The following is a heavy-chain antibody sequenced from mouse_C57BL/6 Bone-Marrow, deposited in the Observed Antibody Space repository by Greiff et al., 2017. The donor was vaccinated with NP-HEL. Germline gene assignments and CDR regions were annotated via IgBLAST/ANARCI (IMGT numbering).Heavy chain of an antibody. CDR2: IHPNSGST. CDR1: GYTFTSYW. Sequence: QVQLQQSGAELVKPGASVKLSCKASGYTFTSYWMHWVKQRPGQGLEWIGMIHPNSGSTNYNEKFKSKATLTVDKSSSTAYMQLSSLTSEDSAVYYCARPYYGTWYLDYWGQGTTLTVSA. V-gene: IGHV1-64*01. D-gene: IGHD1-1*01. CDR3: ARPYYGTWYLDY. J-gene: IGHJ2*01.